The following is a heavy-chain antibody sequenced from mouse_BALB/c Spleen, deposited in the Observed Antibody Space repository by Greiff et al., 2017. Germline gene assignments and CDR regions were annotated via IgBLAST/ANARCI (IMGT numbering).Heavy chain of an antibody. Sequence: ESGPGLVKPSQSLSLTCSVTGYSITSGYYWNWIRQFPGNKLEWMGYISYDGSNNYNPSLKNRISITRDTSKNQFFLKLNSVTTEDTATYYCARGGNSVFYAMDYWGQGTSVTVSS. V-gene: IGHV3-6*02. D-gene: IGHD2-1*01. J-gene: IGHJ4*01. CDR3: ARGGNSVFYAMDY. CDR1: GYSITSGYY. CDR2: ISYDGSN.